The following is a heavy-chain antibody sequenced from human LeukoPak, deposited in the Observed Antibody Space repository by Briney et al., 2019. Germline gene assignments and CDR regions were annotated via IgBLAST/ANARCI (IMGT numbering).Heavy chain of an antibody. CDR3: ARDHEVYDSSGYAWFDP. Sequence: SETLSLTCSVSGDSISRYYWSWIRQPPGRGLEYIGYIHYTGDTNYNPSLKSRVTMSVDTSKNQFSLKLSSVTAADTAVYYCARDHEVYDSSGYAWFDPWGQGTLVTVSS. J-gene: IGHJ5*02. CDR2: IHYTGDT. CDR1: GDSISRYY. D-gene: IGHD3-22*01. V-gene: IGHV4-59*12.